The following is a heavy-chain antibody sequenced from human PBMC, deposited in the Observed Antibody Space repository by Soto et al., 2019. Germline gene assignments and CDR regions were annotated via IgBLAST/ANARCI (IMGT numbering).Heavy chain of an antibody. CDR1: GFIFTRYS. CDR3: ARESEDLTSNFDY. V-gene: IGHV3-21*06. J-gene: IGHJ4*02. Sequence: GSLRLSCAASGFIFTRYSMNWVRQAPGKGLGWVSSISSTTNYIYYGDSMKGRFTISRDNAKNSLYLEMNSLRAEDTAVYYCARESEDLTSNFDYWGQGTLVTVSS. CDR2: ISSTTNYI.